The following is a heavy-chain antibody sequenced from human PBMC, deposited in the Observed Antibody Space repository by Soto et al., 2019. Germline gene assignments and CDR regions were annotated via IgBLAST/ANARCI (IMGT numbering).Heavy chain of an antibody. V-gene: IGHV1-18*01. CDR1: GYTFSSYG. CDR3: ASDTSNYFDY. CDR2: ISAYSGNT. J-gene: IGHJ4*02. Sequence: QVQLVQSGAEVKKPGASVKVSCKTSGYTFSSYGISWVRQAPGQGLEWMGWISAYSGNTNYAQRLQGRVTMTTDTSTRIAYMELRSLRSDDTAIYYCASDTSNYFDYWGQGTLVTVSS. D-gene: IGHD2-2*01.